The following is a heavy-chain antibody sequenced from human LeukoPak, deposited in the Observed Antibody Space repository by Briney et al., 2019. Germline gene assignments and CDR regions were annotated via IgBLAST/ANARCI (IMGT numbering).Heavy chain of an antibody. CDR3: AREGDGAVWESQRNPFDI. CDR1: GFIFSRHW. CDR2: IANDGGDP. D-gene: IGHD3-16*01. V-gene: IGHV3-74*01. J-gene: IGHJ3*02. Sequence: GGSLRLTCAVSGFIFSRHWMHWVRQAPGEGLVWVARIANDGGDPIYADSVRGRLTVSRDNPKKTLYLQMNRLRVEDTAVYYCAREGDGAVWESQRNPFDIWGHGTMITVSS.